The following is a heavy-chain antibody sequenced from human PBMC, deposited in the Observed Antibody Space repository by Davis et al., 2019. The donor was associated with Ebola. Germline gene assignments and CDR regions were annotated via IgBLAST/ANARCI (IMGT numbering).Heavy chain of an antibody. CDR1: GFTFSSYG. Sequence: PGGSLRLSCAASGFTFSSYGMHWVRQAPGKGLEWVAVISYDGSNKYYADSVKGRFTISRDNSKNTLYLQMNSLRAEDTAVYYCARVKYYSDGSGFSLGHLDPWGQGTLVTVSS. V-gene: IGHV3-30*03. J-gene: IGHJ5*02. CDR2: ISYDGSNK. CDR3: ARVKYYSDGSGFSLGHLDP. D-gene: IGHD3-22*01.